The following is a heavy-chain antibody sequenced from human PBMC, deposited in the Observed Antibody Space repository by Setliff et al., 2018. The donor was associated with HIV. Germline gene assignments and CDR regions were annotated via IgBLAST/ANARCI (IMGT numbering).Heavy chain of an antibody. CDR1: GYTLSELS. J-gene: IGHJ1*01. V-gene: IGHV1-24*01. Sequence: ASVKVSCKVSGYTLSELSRHWVRQGPGKGLEWMGGFDPEDGQRIYAQKFQGRVTMTEDTSTDTAYMELSSLSFEDTAVYYCTSHRLSWEIYPPEYFQHWGQGTPVTVSS. CDR3: TSHRLSWEIYPPEYFQH. D-gene: IGHD1-26*01. CDR2: FDPEDGQR.